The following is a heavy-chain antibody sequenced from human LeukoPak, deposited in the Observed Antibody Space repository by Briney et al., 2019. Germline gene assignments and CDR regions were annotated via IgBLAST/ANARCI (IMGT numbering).Heavy chain of an antibody. CDR1: GFTFSSYG. CDR3: AKRRYSSGGNFDY. J-gene: IGHJ4*02. V-gene: IGHV3-30*18. Sequence: GGSLRLSCAASGFTFSSYGMHWVRQAPGKGLEWVAVISYDGSNKYYAESVKGRFTISRDNSNNTLYVQMNSLRAEDTAVYYCAKRRYSSGGNFDYWGQGTLVTVSS. CDR2: ISYDGSNK. D-gene: IGHD6-19*01.